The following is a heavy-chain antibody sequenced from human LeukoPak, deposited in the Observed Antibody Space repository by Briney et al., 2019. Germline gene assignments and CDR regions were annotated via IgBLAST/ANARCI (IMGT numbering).Heavy chain of an antibody. Sequence: GGSLRLFCAACRYTYSKYDMSGVRQAPGRGGEGVAAISSSGDNIKCADSVKGRHNIHRDNSKNTVYVDMYILRAEDTAVYYCATYSDFWSAYFVYWGQGTLVTVSS. D-gene: IGHD3-3*01. V-gene: IGHV3-23*01. CDR1: RYTYSKYD. J-gene: IGHJ4*02. CDR3: ATYSDFWSAYFVY. CDR2: ISSSGDNI.